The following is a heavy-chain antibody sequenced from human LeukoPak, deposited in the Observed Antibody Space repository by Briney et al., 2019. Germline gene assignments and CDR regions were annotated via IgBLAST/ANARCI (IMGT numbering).Heavy chain of an antibody. V-gene: IGHV1-18*01. CDR2: INAYNDNT. CDR1: GYTFNSAV. J-gene: IGHJ6*03. Sequence: ASVQVSCKASGYTFNSAVISWVRQAPGQGLDWMGWINAYNDNTKYAEKLQGRVTMTTDTSTSTAYMELRSLRSDDTAVYYCARTTNSYYYYYYIDVWGKGTTVTVSS. D-gene: IGHD1-26*01. CDR3: ARTTNSYYYYYYIDV.